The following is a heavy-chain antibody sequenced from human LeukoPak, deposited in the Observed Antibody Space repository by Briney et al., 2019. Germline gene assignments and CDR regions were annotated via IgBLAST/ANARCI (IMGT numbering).Heavy chain of an antibody. CDR3: AKAPGAVAEFFDY. D-gene: IGHD6-19*01. CDR2: ISSSGSTI. V-gene: IGHV3-11*01. Sequence: GGSLRLSCAASGFTFSDYYKSWIRQAPGKGLEWVSYISSSGSTIYYADSVKGRFTISRDNAKNSLYLQMNSLRAEDTALYYCAKAPGAVAEFFDYWGQGTLVTVSS. CDR1: GFTFSDYY. J-gene: IGHJ4*02.